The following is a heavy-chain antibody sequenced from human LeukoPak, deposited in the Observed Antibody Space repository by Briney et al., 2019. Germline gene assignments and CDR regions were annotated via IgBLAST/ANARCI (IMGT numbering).Heavy chain of an antibody. J-gene: IGHJ3*01. CDR3: ARRGTPNAFDL. Sequence: GGSLRLSCAASGFTFNNYGMHWVRQAPGRGLEWVALLWYDVTNENYADSVKGRFTISRDNSKNTMYLQMNNLRAEDTAVYYCARRGTPNAFDLWGQGTMVTVSS. V-gene: IGHV3-33*01. CDR1: GFTFNNYG. CDR2: LWYDVTNE. D-gene: IGHD3-16*01.